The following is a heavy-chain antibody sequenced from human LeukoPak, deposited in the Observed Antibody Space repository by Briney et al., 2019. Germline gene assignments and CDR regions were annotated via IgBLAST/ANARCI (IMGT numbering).Heavy chain of an antibody. J-gene: IGHJ5*02. D-gene: IGHD3-22*01. Sequence: ASVKVSCKASGGTFSSYAISWVRQAPGQGLEWMGGIIPIFGTANYAQKFHGRVTITADESTSTAYMELSSLRSEDTAVYYCASSVNSSGYWNWFDPWGQGTLVTVSS. CDR2: IIPIFGTA. CDR1: GGTFSSYA. CDR3: ASSVNSSGYWNWFDP. V-gene: IGHV1-69*13.